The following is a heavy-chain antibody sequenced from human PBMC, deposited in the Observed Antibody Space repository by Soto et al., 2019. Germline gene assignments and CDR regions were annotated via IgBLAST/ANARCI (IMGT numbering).Heavy chain of an antibody. CDR2: FYSSGSI. V-gene: IGHV4-31*03. CDR1: GYSITAGGYY. J-gene: IGHJ5*02. Sequence: LSLTCFVSGYSITAGGYYWSWIRHHPGKGLEWIGSFYSSGSIIYNPSLRSRVSISGDTSSNQFSMSLTSVTAADTARYYCARMYSSGSGWFHPWGQGTLVTVS. CDR3: ARMYSSGSGWFHP. D-gene: IGHD6-19*01.